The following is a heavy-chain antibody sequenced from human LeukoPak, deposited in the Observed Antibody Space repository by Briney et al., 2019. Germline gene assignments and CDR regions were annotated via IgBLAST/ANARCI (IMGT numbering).Heavy chain of an antibody. J-gene: IGHJ4*02. CDR1: GGSFSGYY. V-gene: IGHV4-59*01. CDR3: ARDRELGY. Sequence: SETLSLTCAVYGGSFSGYYWSWIRQSPGKGLEWIGWSYHRGSTSYNPSLKSRVAISVDTSKNQFSLKLSSVTAADTAMYYCARDRELGYWGQGTLVIVSS. D-gene: IGHD1-1*01. CDR2: SYHRGST.